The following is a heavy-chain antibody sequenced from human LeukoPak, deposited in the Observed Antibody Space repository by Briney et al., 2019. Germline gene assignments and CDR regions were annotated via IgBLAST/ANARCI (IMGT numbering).Heavy chain of an antibody. CDR1: GDSVSSNSGA. CDR3: ASRFGSY. Sequence: SQTLSLTCAISGDSVSSNSGAWNWIRQSPSRGLEWLGRTYYRSKWYIDYALSVKSRIMINPDTSKNQFSLQLNSVTPEDTAVYHCASRFGSYWGQGTLVTVSS. CDR2: TYYRSKWYI. V-gene: IGHV6-1*01. J-gene: IGHJ4*02. D-gene: IGHD3-16*01.